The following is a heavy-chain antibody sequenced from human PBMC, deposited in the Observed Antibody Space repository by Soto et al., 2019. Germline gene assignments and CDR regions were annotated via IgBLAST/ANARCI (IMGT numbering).Heavy chain of an antibody. V-gene: IGHV1-69*01. Sequence: QVQLVQSGAEVKKPGSSVKVSCLASRGTFNRYAINWVRQAPGHGLEWLGALVPQFGTPNYAQKFQDRGTIVADESTNTTSRELRGLTSDDTAVYYCARQNRDTPMVPFDVWGQGTLVTVSS. CDR1: RGTFNRYA. J-gene: IGHJ4*02. CDR3: ARQNRDTPMVPFDV. D-gene: IGHD5-18*01. CDR2: LVPQFGTP.